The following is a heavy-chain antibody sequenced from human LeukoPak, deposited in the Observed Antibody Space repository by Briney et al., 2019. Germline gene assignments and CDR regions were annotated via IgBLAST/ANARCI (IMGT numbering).Heavy chain of an antibody. D-gene: IGHD3-10*01. CDR3: ATPSGNAYDV. J-gene: IGHJ3*01. CDR1: GGSITGSRYY. Sequence: SETLSLTCTASGGSITGSRYYWGWIRQPPGKGLEWLGNIYYSGSIDHNPSLKSRLTISLDTSKNQFSLKLSSVTAADTAVYYCATPSGNAYDVWGQGTMVTVSS. CDR2: IYYSGSI. V-gene: IGHV4-39*07.